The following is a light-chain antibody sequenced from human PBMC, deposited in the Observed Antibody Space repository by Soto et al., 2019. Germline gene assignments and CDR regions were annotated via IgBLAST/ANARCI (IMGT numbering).Light chain of an antibody. Sequence: EIVLAQSPGTQSLPPGERATLSCRASQSVTKYLAWYHQKPGQAPRLLIYDTSNRATGIPARFSGSGSGTDFTLTISSLESEDSGIYYCQQRHNWLTFGGGTKVDIK. J-gene: IGKJ4*01. CDR2: DTS. CDR3: QQRHNWLT. CDR1: QSVTKY. V-gene: IGKV3-11*01.